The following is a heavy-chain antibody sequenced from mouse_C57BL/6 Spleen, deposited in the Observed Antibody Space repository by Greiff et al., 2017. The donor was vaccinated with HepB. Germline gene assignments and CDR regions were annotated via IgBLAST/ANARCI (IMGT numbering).Heavy chain of an antibody. CDR3: ARRAVVAGNYFDY. V-gene: IGHV5-6*01. J-gene: IGHJ2*01. D-gene: IGHD1-1*01. Sequence: EVQGVESGGDLVKPGGSLKLSCAASGFTFSSYGMSWVRQTPDKRLEWVATISSGGSYTYYPDSVKGRFTISRDNAKNTLYLQMSSLKSEDTAMYYCARRAVVAGNYFDYWGQGTTLTVSS. CDR1: GFTFSSYG. CDR2: ISSGGSYT.